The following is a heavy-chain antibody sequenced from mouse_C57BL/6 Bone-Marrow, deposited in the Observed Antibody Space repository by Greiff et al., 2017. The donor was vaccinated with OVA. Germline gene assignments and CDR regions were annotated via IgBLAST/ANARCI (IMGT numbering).Heavy chain of an antibody. CDR2: INPNNGGT. D-gene: IGHD3-1*01. Sequence: EVKLMESGPELVKPGASVKISCKASGYTFTDYYMNWVKQSHGKSLEWIGDINPNNGGTSYNQKFKGKATLTVDKSSSTAYMELRSLTSEDSAVYYCARGKGYGYWGQGTTLTVSS. V-gene: IGHV1-26*01. CDR3: ARGKGYGY. CDR1: GYTFTDYY. J-gene: IGHJ2*01.